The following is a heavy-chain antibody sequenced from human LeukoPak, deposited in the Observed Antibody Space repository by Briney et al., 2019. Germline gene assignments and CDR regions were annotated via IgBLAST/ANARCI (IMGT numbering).Heavy chain of an antibody. V-gene: IGHV4-59*12. CDR3: SRESGAFCPFGY. CDR1: GGSIRSYY. Sequence: PSETLSLTCTVSGGSIRSYYWSWIRQPPGKGLEWIGYIYYSGSTNYNPSLKSRVTISVDTSKNQFSLNLTSVTAADTAIYYCSRESGAFCPFGYWGQGTLVIVPP. D-gene: IGHD1-26*01. CDR2: IYYSGST. J-gene: IGHJ4*02.